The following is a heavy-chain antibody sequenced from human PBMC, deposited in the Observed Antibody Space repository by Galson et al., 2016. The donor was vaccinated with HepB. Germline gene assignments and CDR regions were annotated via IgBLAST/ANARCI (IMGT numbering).Heavy chain of an antibody. CDR1: GFSFSRYA. CDR3: AKADAYCGGDCYPSFDS. V-gene: IGHV3-23*01. D-gene: IGHD2-21*02. Sequence: SLRLSCAASGFSFSRYAMSWVRQAPGKGLEWVSIISNTGGRTYYADSVKGRFTISRDNSKNTLHLQMTSLRAEDTAVYYFAKADAYCGGDCYPSFDSWGQGTLVTVSS. CDR2: ISNTGGRT. J-gene: IGHJ4*02.